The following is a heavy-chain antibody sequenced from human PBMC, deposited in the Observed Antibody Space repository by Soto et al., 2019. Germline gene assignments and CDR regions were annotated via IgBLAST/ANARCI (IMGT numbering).Heavy chain of an antibody. D-gene: IGHD3-22*01. CDR3: GTVPYYYDSSCRSDY. V-gene: IGHV1-18*01. Sequence: GAAVKVSCKASGYTFTSYGISWVRQAPGQGLEWMGWISAYNGNTNYAQKLQGRVTMTTDTSPSTAYMELRSLRGDDSALYCCGTVPYYYDSSCRSDYWGQGTLVTVSS. CDR1: GYTFTSYG. CDR2: ISAYNGNT. J-gene: IGHJ4*02.